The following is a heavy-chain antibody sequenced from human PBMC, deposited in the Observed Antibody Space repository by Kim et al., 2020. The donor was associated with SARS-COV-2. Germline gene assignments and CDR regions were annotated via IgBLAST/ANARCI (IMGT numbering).Heavy chain of an antibody. J-gene: IGHJ4*02. CDR2: IRSKANSYAT. CDR1: GFTFSGSA. CDR3: TRQLDRYYYGSGSSPVDY. V-gene: IGHV3-73*01. Sequence: GGSLRLSCAASGFTFSGSAMHWVRQASGKGLEWVGRIRSKANSYATAYAASVKGRFTISRDDSKNTAYLQMNSLKTEDTAVYYCTRQLDRYYYGSGSSPVDYWGQGTLVTVSS. D-gene: IGHD3-10*01.